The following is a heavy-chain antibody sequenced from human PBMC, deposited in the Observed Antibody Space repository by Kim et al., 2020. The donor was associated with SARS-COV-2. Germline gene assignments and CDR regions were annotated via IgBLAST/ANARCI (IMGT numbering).Heavy chain of an antibody. CDR1: GGSISSYY. D-gene: IGHD3-16*01. V-gene: IGHV4-59*12. J-gene: IGHJ5*02. CDR3: AGGGVWFDP. Sequence: SETLSLTCTVSGGSISSYYWSWIRQPPGKGLEWIGFIYYSGSTNYNPSLKSRVTISVDTSKNQFSLRLSSVTAADTAVYYCAGGGVWFDPWGQGNLVTVSS. CDR2: IYYSGST.